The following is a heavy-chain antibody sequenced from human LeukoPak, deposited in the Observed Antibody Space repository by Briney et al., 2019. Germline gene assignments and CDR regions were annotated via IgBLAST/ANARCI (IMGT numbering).Heavy chain of an antibody. D-gene: IGHD2-21*02. CDR1: GYTCTGYY. J-gene: IGHJ4*02. Sequence: ASVKVSCKASGYTCTGYYMHWVRQAPGQGLVWMGWINPNSGGTNYAQKFQGRVTMTRDTSISTAYMELSRLRSDDTAVYYCARDVAVAEDYFDYWGQGTLVTVSS. CDR3: ARDVAVAEDYFDY. CDR2: INPNSGGT. V-gene: IGHV1-2*02.